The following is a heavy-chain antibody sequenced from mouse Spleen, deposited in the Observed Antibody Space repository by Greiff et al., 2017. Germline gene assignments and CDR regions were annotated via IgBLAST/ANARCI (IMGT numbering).Heavy chain of an antibody. CDR3: ARWEGYFDV. Sequence: QVQLQQSVAELVRPGASVKLSCTASGFNIKNTYMHWVKQRPGQGLEWIGEIDPSDSYTNYNQKFKGKATLTVDKSSSTAYMQLSSLTSEDSAVYYCARWEGYFDVWGAGTTVTVSS. CDR1: GFNIKNTY. CDR2: IDPSDSYT. J-gene: IGHJ1*01. V-gene: IGHV1-69*02. D-gene: IGHD4-1*01.